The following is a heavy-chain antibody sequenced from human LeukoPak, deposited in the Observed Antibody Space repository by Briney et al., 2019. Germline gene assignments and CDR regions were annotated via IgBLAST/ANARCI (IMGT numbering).Heavy chain of an antibody. J-gene: IGHJ4*02. Sequence: GESLKISCKGSGYTFTNYWIGWVRQMPGKGLEWMGIIYPGDSDTRYSPSFQGQVTISADKSINTASLQWSSLKASDTAMYYCATEVGIPDWGQGTLVTVSS. D-gene: IGHD1-20*01. CDR2: IYPGDSDT. CDR1: GYTFTNYW. V-gene: IGHV5-51*01. CDR3: ATEVGIPD.